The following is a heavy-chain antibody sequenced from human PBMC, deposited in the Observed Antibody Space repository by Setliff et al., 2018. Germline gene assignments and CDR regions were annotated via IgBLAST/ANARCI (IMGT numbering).Heavy chain of an antibody. Sequence: SETLSLTCAVSGYSISNGFYWGWIRRSPVKGLEWIGSLFDGGSAYYSQSLKSRASISLDASKNQFALKLTSATAADTAVYYCARPHGGDYAFDIWGQGRMVTVSS. J-gene: IGHJ3*02. D-gene: IGHD3-16*01. CDR1: GYSISNGFY. V-gene: IGHV4-38-2*01. CDR2: LFDGGSA. CDR3: ARPHGGDYAFDI.